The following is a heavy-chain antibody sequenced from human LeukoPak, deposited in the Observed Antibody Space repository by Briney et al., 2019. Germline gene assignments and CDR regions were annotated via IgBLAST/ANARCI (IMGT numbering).Heavy chain of an antibody. J-gene: IGHJ3*02. D-gene: IGHD2-8*01. V-gene: IGHV4-59*08. CDR1: GGSISSYY. Sequence: SETLSLTCAVSGGSISSYYWSWIRQPPGKGLEWIGYIYYSGSTNYNPSLKSRVTISVDTSKNQFSLKLSSVTAADTAVYYCARYLTATDAFDIWGQGTMVTVSS. CDR2: IYYSGST. CDR3: ARYLTATDAFDI.